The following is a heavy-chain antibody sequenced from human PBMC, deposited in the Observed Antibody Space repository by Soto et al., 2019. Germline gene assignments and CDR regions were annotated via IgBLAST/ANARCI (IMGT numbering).Heavy chain of an antibody. Sequence: PGVSLTTASRSSGYSFTHYWNGWGRQMPGKGLEWMGIIYPGDSDTRYSPSFQGQVTISADKSISTAYLQWSSLKASDTAMYYCARRASNSRKYWGQGCRVSVSS. CDR1: GYSFTHYW. J-gene: IGHJ4*02. CDR3: ARRASNSRKY. CDR2: IYPGDSDT. D-gene: IGHD3-22*01. V-gene: IGHV5-51*01.